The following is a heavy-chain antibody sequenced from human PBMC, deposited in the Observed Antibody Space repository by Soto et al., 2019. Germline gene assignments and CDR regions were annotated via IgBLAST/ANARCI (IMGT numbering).Heavy chain of an antibody. Sequence: QVQLVESGGGVVQPGRSLRLSCTASGFTFNFYAMHWVRQAPGKGLEWVAVISYDGSDKYYADSVRGRFTISRDNSKNTRNLKMNSRRADDTAFYYCGKGLGDLWPESYDSWGQGTLITVS. D-gene: IGHD3-16*01. CDR1: GFTFNFYA. V-gene: IGHV3-30*18. CDR2: ISYDGSDK. CDR3: GKGLGDLWPESYDS. J-gene: IGHJ4*02.